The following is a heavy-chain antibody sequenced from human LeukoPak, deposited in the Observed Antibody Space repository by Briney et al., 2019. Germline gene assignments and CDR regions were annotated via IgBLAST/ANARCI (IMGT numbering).Heavy chain of an antibody. V-gene: IGHV3-15*01. CDR2: IKSKTDGGTT. CDR1: GFTFSNAW. J-gene: IGHJ4*02. Sequence: GGPLRLSCAASGFTFSNAWMSWVRQAPGKGLEWVGRIKSKTDGGTTDYAAPVKGRFTISRDDSKNTLYLQMNSLKTEDTAVYYCTPGSRLLPSTIDYWGQGTLVTVSS. CDR3: TPGSRLLPSTIDY. D-gene: IGHD3-22*01.